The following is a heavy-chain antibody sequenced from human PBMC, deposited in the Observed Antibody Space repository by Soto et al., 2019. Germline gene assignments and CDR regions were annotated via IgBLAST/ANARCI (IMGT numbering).Heavy chain of an antibody. CDR2: IYHSGST. Sequence: NPSETLSLTCAVSGGSISSGGYSWSWIRQPPGKGLEWIGYIYHSGSTYYNPSLKSRVTISVDRSKNQFSLKLSSVTAADTAVYYCARGLGAFPDVTFDYWGQGTLVTVSS. V-gene: IGHV4-30-2*01. D-gene: IGHD3-10*01. CDR3: ARGLGAFPDVTFDY. CDR1: GGSISSGGYS. J-gene: IGHJ4*02.